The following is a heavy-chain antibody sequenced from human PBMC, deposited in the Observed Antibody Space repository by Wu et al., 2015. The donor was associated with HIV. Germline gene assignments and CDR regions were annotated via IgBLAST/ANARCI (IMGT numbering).Heavy chain of an antibody. J-gene: IGHJ6*04. Sequence: QVRLVQSGSEVKKPGASVKVSCKTSGYIFTDCYIHWVRQAPGQGLEWMGWINCKSGATFYTQKFQGRVTMTRDTSNSTVYMELNRLNSDDTAVYYCARVSPPDVWGKGTTVTVSS. CDR3: ARVSPPDV. V-gene: IGHV1-2*02. CDR2: INCKSGAT. CDR1: GYIFTDCY.